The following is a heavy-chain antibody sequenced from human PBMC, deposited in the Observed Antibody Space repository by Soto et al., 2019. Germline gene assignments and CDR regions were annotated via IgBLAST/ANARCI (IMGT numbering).Heavy chain of an antibody. V-gene: IGHV4-61*01. D-gene: IGHD2-2*01. Sequence: PSETLSITCTVSGGSVNSDSHNWSWIRQPPGKGLEWIGYIYYTGSTNYNPSLKSRVTISLDTSRNQFSLKLSSVTAADTAVFYCAREYANSPEAFDFWGQGALVTVSS. CDR3: AREYANSPEAFDF. J-gene: IGHJ4*02. CDR1: GGSVNSDSHN. CDR2: IYYTGST.